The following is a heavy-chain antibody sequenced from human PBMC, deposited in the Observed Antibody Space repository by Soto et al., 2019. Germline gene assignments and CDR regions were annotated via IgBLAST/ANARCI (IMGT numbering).Heavy chain of an antibody. V-gene: IGHV2-5*02. CDR1: GFSLSTSGVG. Sequence: QITLKESGPTLVKPTQTLTLTCTFSGFSLSTSGVGVGWIRQPPGKALEWLALIYWDDDKRYSPSLKSRLTITKDTSKNQVVLTMTNMDPVDTVTYYCAHRRPSGYDRCFDYWGQGTLVTVSS. CDR3: AHRRPSGYDRCFDY. CDR2: IYWDDDK. D-gene: IGHD5-12*01. J-gene: IGHJ4*02.